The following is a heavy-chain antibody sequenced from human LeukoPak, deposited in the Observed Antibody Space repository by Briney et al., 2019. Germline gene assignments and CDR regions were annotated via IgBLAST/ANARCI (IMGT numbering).Heavy chain of an antibody. CDR3: ARGVYCYHTGGYYDFDY. CDR2: INAGGGAT. CDR1: GDTFTNYW. V-gene: IGHV1-46*01. D-gene: IGHD3-22*01. J-gene: IGHJ4*02. Sequence: GASVTVSFKRSGDTFTNYWVHWVRQAPGQGLQWVGFINAGGGATTYAQNFQGRVTMTRETSSSTVYLDLSSLRSEDTAVYYCARGVYCYHTGGYYDFDYWGQGTPVSLPA.